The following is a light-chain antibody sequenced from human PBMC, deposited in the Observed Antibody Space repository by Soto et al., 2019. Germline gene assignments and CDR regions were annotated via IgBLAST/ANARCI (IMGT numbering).Light chain of an antibody. CDR3: AAWDDSLSGYV. V-gene: IGLV1-47*02. J-gene: IGLJ1*01. CDR2: TNN. Sequence: QSALTQPPSASGTPGQRVTLSCSGSGSNSGSNSVSWYQQLPGTSPPLLIYTNNQRPSGVPDRFSGSKSGTSASLAISGLRSEDEADYYCAAWDDSLSGYVFGTGTKVTVL. CDR1: GSNSGSNS.